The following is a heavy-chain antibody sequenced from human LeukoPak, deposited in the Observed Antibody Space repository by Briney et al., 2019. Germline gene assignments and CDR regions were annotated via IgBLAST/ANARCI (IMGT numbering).Heavy chain of an antibody. CDR2: ISYDGSNK. V-gene: IGHV3-30*18. CDR3: AKDRGRQQLVLVDY. CDR1: GFTFSSYG. D-gene: IGHD6-13*01. J-gene: IGHJ4*02. Sequence: GGSLRLSCAASGFTFSSYGMHWVRQAPGKGLEWVAVISYDGSNKYYADSVKGRFTISRDNSKNTLYLQMNSLRAEDTAVYYCAKDRGRQQLVLVDYWGQGTLVTVSS.